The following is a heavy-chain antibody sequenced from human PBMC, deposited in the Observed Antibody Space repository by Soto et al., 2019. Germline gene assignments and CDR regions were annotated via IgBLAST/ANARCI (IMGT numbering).Heavy chain of an antibody. J-gene: IGHJ4*02. V-gene: IGHV4-39*01. Sequence: QLQLQESGPGLVKPSETLSLTCTVSGGSISSSSYYWGWIRQPPGKGLEWIGSIYYSGSTYYNPSLKSRVPISVDTSKTPFSLKLSSVTAADPAVYYCARSQPYYFAYWGQGTLVTVSS. CDR2: IYYSGST. CDR1: GGSISSSSYY. CDR3: ARSQPYYFAY.